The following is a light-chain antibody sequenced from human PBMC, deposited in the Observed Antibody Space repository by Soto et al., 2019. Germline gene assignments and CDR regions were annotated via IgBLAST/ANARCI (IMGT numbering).Light chain of an antibody. CDR3: QQYNDSFPYT. CDR2: KAS. V-gene: IGKV1-5*03. CDR1: QSISSW. J-gene: IGKJ2*01. Sequence: DIQMTQSTSTLSASVGDRVTITCRASQSISSWLAWYQQKPGTAPKLLIYKASTLESGVPSRFSGIGSGTEFTLSVSSLQPDDFATYYCQQYNDSFPYTFGQATKVDIK.